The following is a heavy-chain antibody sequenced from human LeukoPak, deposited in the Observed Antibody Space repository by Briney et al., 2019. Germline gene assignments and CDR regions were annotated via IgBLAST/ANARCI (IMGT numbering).Heavy chain of an antibody. CDR2: VYHSGST. CDR1: GYSISSGYY. V-gene: IGHV4-38-2*02. J-gene: IGHJ4*02. CDR3: ARDPDWGLYFDY. D-gene: IGHD7-27*01. Sequence: SETLSLTCTVSGYSISSGYYWGWIRQPPGKGLEWIGSVYHSGSTNYNPSLKSRVTLSVDTSKNQFSLKLSSVTAADTAVYYCARDPDWGLYFDYWGQGTLVTVSS.